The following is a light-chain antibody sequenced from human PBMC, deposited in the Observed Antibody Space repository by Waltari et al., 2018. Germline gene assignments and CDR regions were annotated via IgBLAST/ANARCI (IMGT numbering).Light chain of an antibody. Sequence: EIVMTQSPATLSMSPGERATLSCRASQSVSSNLAWYQQKPGQAPRRLIYGASTRATAITARFSGSGSGTEFTLTICSMQSEDVAVYYCQQYNNWPPPVTFGQGTKVEIK. J-gene: IGKJ1*01. CDR1: QSVSSN. CDR2: GAS. CDR3: QQYNNWPPPVT. V-gene: IGKV3-15*01.